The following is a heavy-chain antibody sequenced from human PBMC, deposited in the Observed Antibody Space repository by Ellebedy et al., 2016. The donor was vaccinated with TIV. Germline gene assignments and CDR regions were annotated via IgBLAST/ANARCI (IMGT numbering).Heavy chain of an antibody. J-gene: IGHJ6*02. CDR3: ARTYDSGGYYLTGGYGMDV. V-gene: IGHV3-9*01. CDR1: GFTFDDYA. CDR2: VSWNSDRI. D-gene: IGHD3-22*01. Sequence: GGSLRLSCAASGFTFDDYAMHWVRQPPGKGLEWVSGVSWNSDRIGYADSVKGRFIISRDNAKNSLYLQMTSLRAEDTAVYYCARTYDSGGYYLTGGYGMDVWGQGTTVTVSS.